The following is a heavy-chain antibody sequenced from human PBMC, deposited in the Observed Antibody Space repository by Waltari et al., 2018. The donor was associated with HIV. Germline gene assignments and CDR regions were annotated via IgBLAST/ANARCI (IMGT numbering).Heavy chain of an antibody. CDR3: ASSPAVAGPFDY. CDR2: TYYRTKWYN. J-gene: IGHJ4*02. V-gene: IGHV6-1*01. Sequence: QVQLQQSGPGLVKPSQTLSLTCAISGDSVSSNSAAWNWIRQSPSRGLVWLGRTYYRTKWYNDYSVSVKSRITINPATSKNQFSLQLNSVTPEDTAVYYCASSPAVAGPFDYWGQGTLVTVSS. CDR1: GDSVSSNSAA. D-gene: IGHD6-19*01.